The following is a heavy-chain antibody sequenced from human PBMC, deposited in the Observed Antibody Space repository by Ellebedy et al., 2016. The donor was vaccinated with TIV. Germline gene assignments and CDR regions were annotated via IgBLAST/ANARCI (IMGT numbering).Heavy chain of an antibody. CDR2: IKQDGSEK. CDR1: GFTFSSYG. J-gene: IGHJ4*02. CDR3: ARERDY. Sequence: GESLKISCAASGFTFSSYGMHWVRQAPGKGLEWVANIKQDGSEKYYVDSVKGRFTISRDNAKNSLYLQMNSLRAEDTAVYYCARERDYWGLGTLVTVSS. V-gene: IGHV3-7*01.